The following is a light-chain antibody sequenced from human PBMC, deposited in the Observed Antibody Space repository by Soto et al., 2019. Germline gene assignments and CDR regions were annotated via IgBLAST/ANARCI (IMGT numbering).Light chain of an antibody. Sequence: EVVLTQSPATPSLSPGETATLSRRASQSFGSSLAWYQQKPGQAPRLLIYDASTRAPGIPARFSGSGSGTELTLTISSLQSDDFAVYHCQQYNNWPPTFGHGTRLEIK. V-gene: IGKV3-15*01. CDR2: DAS. CDR1: QSFGSS. CDR3: QQYNNWPPT. J-gene: IGKJ5*01.